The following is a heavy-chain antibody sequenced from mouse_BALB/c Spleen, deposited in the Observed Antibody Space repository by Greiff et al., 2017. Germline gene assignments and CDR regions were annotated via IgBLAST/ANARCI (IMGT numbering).Heavy chain of an antibody. Sequence: EVKLQESGPGLVKPSQSLSLTCTVTGYSITSDYAWNWIRQFPGNKLEWMGYISYSGSTSYNPSLKSRISITRDTSKNQFFLQLNSVTTEDTATYYCASSNWNYFDYWGQGTTLTVSS. CDR3: ASSNWNYFDY. V-gene: IGHV3-2*02. J-gene: IGHJ2*01. CDR2: ISYSGST. D-gene: IGHD4-1*01. CDR1: GYSITSDYA.